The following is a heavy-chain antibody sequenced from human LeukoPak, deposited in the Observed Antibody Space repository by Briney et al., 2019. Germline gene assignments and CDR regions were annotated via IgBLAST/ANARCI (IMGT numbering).Heavy chain of an antibody. V-gene: IGHV3-9*01. J-gene: IGHJ4*02. CDR3: AKELYSTTYGFPFDY. D-gene: IGHD3-10*01. Sequence: GRSLRLSCAASGFTFHDFAIHWVWQAPGKGLVWVSGISWNSGSISYADSVKGRFTISRDNAENSLFLQMTSLRAEDTALYYCAKELYSTTYGFPFDYWGQGTLVTVSS. CDR2: ISWNSGSI. CDR1: GFTFHDFA.